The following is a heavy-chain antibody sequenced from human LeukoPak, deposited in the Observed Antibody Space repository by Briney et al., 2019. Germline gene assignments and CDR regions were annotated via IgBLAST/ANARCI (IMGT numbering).Heavy chain of an antibody. CDR2: ISYDGSNK. V-gene: IGHV3-30*03. CDR1: GFTFSSYA. CDR3: ASLAY. J-gene: IGHJ1*01. Sequence: GGSLRLSCADSGFTFSSYAMSWVRQAPGKGLEWVAVISYDGSNKYYADSVKGRFTISRDNSKNTLYLQMNSLRAEDTAVHYCASLAYWGQGTLVTVSS.